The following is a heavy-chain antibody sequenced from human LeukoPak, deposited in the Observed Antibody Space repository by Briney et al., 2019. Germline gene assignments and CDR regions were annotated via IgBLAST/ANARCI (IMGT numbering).Heavy chain of an antibody. D-gene: IGHD3-10*01. V-gene: IGHV1-2*02. J-gene: IGHJ4*02. Sequence: GASVKVSCKASGYTFTGYYMHWVRQAPGQGLEWMGWINPNSGGTNYAQKFQGRVTITRDTSISTAYMELSRLRSDDTAVYYCAREIMVRGVISRGDYWGQGTLVTVSS. CDR3: AREIMVRGVISRGDY. CDR2: INPNSGGT. CDR1: GYTFTGYY.